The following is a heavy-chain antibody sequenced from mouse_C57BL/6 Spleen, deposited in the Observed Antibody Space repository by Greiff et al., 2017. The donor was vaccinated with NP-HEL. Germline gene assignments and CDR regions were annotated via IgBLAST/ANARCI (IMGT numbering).Heavy chain of an antibody. D-gene: IGHD1-1*01. CDR2: IWSGGST. V-gene: IGHV2-2*01. CDR3: ARAPPTVVATDWYFDV. CDR1: GFSLTSYG. J-gene: IGHJ1*03. Sequence: VQLQQSGPGLVQPSQSLSITCTVSGFSLTSYGVHWVRQSPGKGLEWLGVIWSGGSTDYNAAFISRLSISKDNSKSQVFFKMNSLQADDTAIYYCARAPPTVVATDWYFDVWGTRTTVTVSS.